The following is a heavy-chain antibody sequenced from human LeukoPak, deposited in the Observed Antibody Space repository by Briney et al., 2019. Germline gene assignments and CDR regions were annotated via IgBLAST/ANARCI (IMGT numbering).Heavy chain of an antibody. CDR2: IIPIFGTA. V-gene: IGHV1-69*05. CDR1: GGTFSSYA. CDR3: ARVPYSGSSLGNYFDY. Sequence: VASVKVSCKAYGGTFSSYAISWVRQAPGQGLEWMGGIIPIFGTANYAQKFQGRVTITTDESTSTAYMELSSLRSEDTAVYYCARVPYSGSSLGNYFDYWGQGTLVTVSS. J-gene: IGHJ4*02. D-gene: IGHD1-26*01.